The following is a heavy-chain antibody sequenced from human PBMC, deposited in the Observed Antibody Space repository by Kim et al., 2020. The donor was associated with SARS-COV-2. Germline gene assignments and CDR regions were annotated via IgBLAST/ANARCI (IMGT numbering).Heavy chain of an antibody. J-gene: IGHJ4*02. D-gene: IGHD2-21*02. V-gene: IGHV3-23*01. CDR2: SDGIT. CDR3: ARGVTY. Sequence: SDGITSYIDSVKGRLTISRDNSKNTVYLQMNNLRAEDTALYFCARGVTYWGQGTLVTVSP.